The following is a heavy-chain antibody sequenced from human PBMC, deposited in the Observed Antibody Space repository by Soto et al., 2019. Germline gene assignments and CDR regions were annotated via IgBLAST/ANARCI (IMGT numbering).Heavy chain of an antibody. CDR1: RYTFTDYY. Sequence: ASVKVSCKASRYTFTDYYMHWVRQAPGQGLEWMGWINPNSGGTNYAQRFQGRVTMTRDTPSSTAYMELSRLRSDDTDVYYCAGESLREMDLAVNYVEYWGEGTRVTDS. CDR3: AGESLREMDLAVNYVEY. CDR2: INPNSGGT. D-gene: IGHD2-15*01. J-gene: IGHJ4*02. V-gene: IGHV1-2*02.